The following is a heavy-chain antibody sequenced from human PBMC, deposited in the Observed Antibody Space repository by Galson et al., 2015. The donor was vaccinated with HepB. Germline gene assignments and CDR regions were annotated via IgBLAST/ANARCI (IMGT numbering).Heavy chain of an antibody. J-gene: IGHJ4*02. D-gene: IGHD4-17*01. CDR3: AKHDLYGDSSRGGSFDY. CDR1: GFRFSYYA. V-gene: IGHV3-23*01. CDR2: ISGSGSRT. Sequence: SLRLSCAASGFRFSYYAMNWVRQAPEKGLEWVSDISGSGSRTSYADSVEGRFTISRDNSGNKVFLQMDGLRVDDTAVYYCAKHDLYGDSSRGGSFDYWGQGALVTVSS.